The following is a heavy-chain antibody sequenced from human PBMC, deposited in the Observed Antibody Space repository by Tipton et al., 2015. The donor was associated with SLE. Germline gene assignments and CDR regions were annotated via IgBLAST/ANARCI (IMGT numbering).Heavy chain of an antibody. D-gene: IGHD3-16*01. CDR1: GFTFSSYW. CDR3: TTDSRWGWGLYYFDY. CDR2: IKQDGSEK. J-gene: IGHJ4*02. V-gene: IGHV3-7*03. Sequence: GSLRLSCAASGFTFSSYWMSWVRQAPGKGLEWVANIKQDGSEKYYVDSVKGRFTISRDNAKNSLYLQMNSLRAEDTAVYYCTTDSRWGWGLYYFDYWGQGTLVTVSS.